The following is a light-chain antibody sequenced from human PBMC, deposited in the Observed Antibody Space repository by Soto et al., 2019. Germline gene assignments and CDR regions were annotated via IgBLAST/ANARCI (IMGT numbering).Light chain of an antibody. CDR3: SSSTSSRTFVV. J-gene: IGLJ2*01. Sequence: QSALTQPASVSGSPGQSITISCTGTSSDVGGYNYVSWYQQHPGKAPKLMIYDVSNRPSGVSNRFSGSKSGNTASLTISGRQAEDEADYYFSSSTSSRTFVVFGGGTKLTV. V-gene: IGLV2-14*01. CDR1: SSDVGGYNY. CDR2: DVS.